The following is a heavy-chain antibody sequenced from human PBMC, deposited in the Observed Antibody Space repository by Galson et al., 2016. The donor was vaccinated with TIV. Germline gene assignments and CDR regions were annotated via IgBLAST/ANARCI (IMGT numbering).Heavy chain of an antibody. CDR3: TRELGRRREY. D-gene: IGHD1-1*01. CDR2: IDPSGGGT. CDR1: GYTFTTYY. V-gene: IGHV1-46*01. J-gene: IGHJ4*02. Sequence: SVKVSCKASGYTFTTYYIHWVRQAPGQGLEWMGVIDPSGGGTTYAQKFQARVTMTRDTSTSTVYMGLSSLKSEDTAVYYCTRELGRRREYWGQGTLGTVSS.